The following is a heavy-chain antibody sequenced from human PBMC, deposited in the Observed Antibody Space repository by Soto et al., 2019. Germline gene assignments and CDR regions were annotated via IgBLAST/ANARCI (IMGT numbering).Heavy chain of an antibody. CDR1: GYTFTSYY. CDR2: INPSGGST. J-gene: IGHJ6*03. D-gene: IGHD2-2*01. CDR3: ARGLGDIVVVPAATDYYYYMDV. V-gene: IGHV1-46*01. Sequence: ASVKVSCKASGYTFTSYYIHWVRQAPGQGLEWMGIINPSGGSTSYAQKFQGRVTMTRDTSTSTVYMELSSLRSEDTAVYYCARGLGDIVVVPAATDYYYYMDVWGKGTTVTVSS.